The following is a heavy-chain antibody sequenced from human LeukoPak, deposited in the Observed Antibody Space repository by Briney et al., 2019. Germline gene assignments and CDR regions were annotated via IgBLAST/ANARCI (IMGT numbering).Heavy chain of an antibody. CDR1: GFTFSSYW. CDR3: ARAHRYYVSGYNNWYFDL. V-gene: IGHV3-74*01. J-gene: IGHJ2*01. Sequence: GGSLRLSCAASGFTFSSYWMHWVRQAPGKGLVWVSRINSDGSSTSYADSVKGRFTISRDNAKNTLYLQMNSLRAEDTAVYYCARAHRYYVSGYNNWYFDLWGRGTLVTVSS. CDR2: INSDGSST. D-gene: IGHD6-25*01.